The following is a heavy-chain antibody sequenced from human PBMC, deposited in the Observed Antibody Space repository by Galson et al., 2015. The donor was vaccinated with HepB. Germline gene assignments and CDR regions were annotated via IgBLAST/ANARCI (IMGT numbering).Heavy chain of an antibody. Sequence: SLRLSCAASGFTFRTYWMHWVRHVPGKGLAWVARINGDGTGTSYADSAKGRFTISRDNAKNTLYLQISNLRDDDTALYYCARAYTSGWSLCDYWGRGTLVTVSS. CDR2: INGDGTGT. CDR3: ARAYTSGWSLCDY. D-gene: IGHD6-19*01. V-gene: IGHV3-74*01. CDR1: GFTFRTYW. J-gene: IGHJ4*02.